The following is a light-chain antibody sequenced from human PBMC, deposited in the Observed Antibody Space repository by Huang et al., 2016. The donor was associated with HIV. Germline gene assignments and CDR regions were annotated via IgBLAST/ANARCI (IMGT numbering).Light chain of an antibody. CDR3: PWT. CDR2: ATS. CDR1: QGIGNS. V-gene: IGKV1-NL1*01. J-gene: IGKJ1*01. Sequence: DIQMTQSPSSLSASVGDRVTITCRASQGIGNSLAWYKQKPGKAPRLLLYATSTLESGVPSRFSGSGSGTHYTLTINTLQPEDIASYSLPWTFGQGTKVEIK.